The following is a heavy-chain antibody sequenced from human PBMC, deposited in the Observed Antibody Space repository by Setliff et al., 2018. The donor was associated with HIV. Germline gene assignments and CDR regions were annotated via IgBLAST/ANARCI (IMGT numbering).Heavy chain of an antibody. Sequence: PGESLKISCKGSGYSFTSYWIGWVRQMPGKGLEWMGIIYPGDSDTRYSPSFQGHVTISADKSISTAYLQWSSLKASDTAMYYCARHGYCSGTSCSEYYYYYGMDVWGQGTTVTVS. CDR3: ARHGYCSGTSCSEYYYYYGMDV. J-gene: IGHJ6*02. V-gene: IGHV5-51*01. CDR2: IYPGDSDT. CDR1: GYSFTSYW. D-gene: IGHD2-2*03.